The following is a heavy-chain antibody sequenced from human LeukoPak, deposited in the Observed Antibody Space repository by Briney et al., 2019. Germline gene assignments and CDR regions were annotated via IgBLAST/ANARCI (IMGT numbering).Heavy chain of an antibody. CDR3: ATWFGELLSDYFDY. V-gene: IGHV3-20*04. D-gene: IGHD3-10*01. J-gene: IGHJ4*02. CDR2: INWNGGST. CDR1: GFTFDDYG. Sequence: GGSLRLFCAASGFTFDDYGMSWVRQAPGKGLEWVSGINWNGGSTGYADSVKGRFTISRDNAKNSLYLQMNSLRAEDTALYYCATWFGELLSDYFDYWGQGTLVTVSS.